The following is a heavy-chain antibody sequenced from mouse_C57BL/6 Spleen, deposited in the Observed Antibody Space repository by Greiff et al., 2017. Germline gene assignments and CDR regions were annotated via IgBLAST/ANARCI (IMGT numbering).Heavy chain of an antibody. Sequence: VQLQQSGAELVRPGASVKLSCTASGFNIKDDYMHWVKQRPEQGLEWIGWIDPENGDTEYASQFQGKATITADTSSNTAYLQLSSLTSEDTAVYYCTKFSDYYGSSYWYFDVWGTGTTVTVSS. D-gene: IGHD1-1*01. CDR1: GFNIKDDY. CDR2: IDPENGDT. J-gene: IGHJ1*03. V-gene: IGHV14-4*01. CDR3: TKFSDYYGSSYWYFDV.